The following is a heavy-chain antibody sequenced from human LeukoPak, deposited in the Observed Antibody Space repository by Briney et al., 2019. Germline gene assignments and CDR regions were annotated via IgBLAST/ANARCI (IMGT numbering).Heavy chain of an antibody. Sequence: PGGSLRLSCAASGFTFSSYSMNWVRQAPGKGLEWVSYISSSSSTIYYADSVKGRFTISRDNAKNSLYLQMNSPRAEDTAVYYCARDLLGIRGYFDYWGQGTLVTVSS. D-gene: IGHD7-27*01. CDR1: GFTFSSYS. V-gene: IGHV3-48*01. CDR3: ARDLLGIRGYFDY. CDR2: ISSSSSTI. J-gene: IGHJ4*02.